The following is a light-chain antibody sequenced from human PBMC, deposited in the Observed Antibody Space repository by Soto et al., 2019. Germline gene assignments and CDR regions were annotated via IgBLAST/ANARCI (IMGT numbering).Light chain of an antibody. CDR3: SSYTSSSTLYV. V-gene: IGLV2-14*01. CDR2: EVN. J-gene: IGLJ1*01. Sequence: QSALTQPASVSGSPRQSITISCTGASSDVGSYTYVSWYQQHPGKAPKLMIYEVNNRPSGVSNRFSGSKSGNTASLTISGLQAEDAADYYCSSYTSSSTLYVFGTGTKVTVL. CDR1: SSDVGSYTY.